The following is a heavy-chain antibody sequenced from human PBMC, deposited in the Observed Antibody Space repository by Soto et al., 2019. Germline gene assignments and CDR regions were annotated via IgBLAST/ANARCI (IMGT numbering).Heavy chain of an antibody. CDR2: IIPIFGTA. V-gene: IGHV1-69*13. J-gene: IGHJ6*02. D-gene: IGHD2-2*02. Sequence: SVKVSCKASGGTFSSYAISWVRQAPGQGLEWMGGIIPIFGTANYAQKFQGRVTITADESTSTAHMELSSLRSEDTAVYYCASGRLGYCSSTSCYKHYYYGMDVWGQGTTVTVSS. CDR1: GGTFSSYA. CDR3: ASGRLGYCSSTSCYKHYYYGMDV.